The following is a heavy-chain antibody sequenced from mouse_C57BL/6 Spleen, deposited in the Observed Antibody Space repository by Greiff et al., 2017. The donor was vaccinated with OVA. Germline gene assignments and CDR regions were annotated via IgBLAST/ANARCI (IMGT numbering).Heavy chain of an antibody. D-gene: IGHD2-4*01. Sequence: EVKLEESGGDLVKPGGSLKLSCAASGFTFSSYGMSWVRQTPDKRLEWVATISSGGSYTYYPDSVKGRFTISRDNAKNTLYLQMNSLKSEDTAMYSCARGDYYDYDDYYAMDYWGQGTSVTVSS. CDR2: ISSGGSYT. CDR1: GFTFSSYG. V-gene: IGHV5-6*02. CDR3: ARGDYYDYDDYYAMDY. J-gene: IGHJ4*01.